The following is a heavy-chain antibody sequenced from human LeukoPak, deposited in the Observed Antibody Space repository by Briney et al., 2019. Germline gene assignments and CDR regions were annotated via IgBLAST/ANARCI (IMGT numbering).Heavy chain of an antibody. CDR1: GFTFSSYW. CDR2: INSDGSST. J-gene: IGHJ3*01. Sequence: GGSLRLSCAASGFTFSSYWIHWVRQAPGKGLVWVSRINSDGSSTSYADSVKGRFTISRDNSQNTLFLQMNSLRVEDTAIYYCAKDSYVSGRPLHTFDVWGQGTMVTVSS. CDR3: AKDSYVSGRPLHTFDV. D-gene: IGHD3-10*01. V-gene: IGHV3-74*01.